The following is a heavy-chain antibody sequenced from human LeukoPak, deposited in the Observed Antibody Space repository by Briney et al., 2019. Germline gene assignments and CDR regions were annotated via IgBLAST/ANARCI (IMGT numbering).Heavy chain of an antibody. CDR1: GFTFDDYA. CDR3: AKEFYDSSGYYYRVAAFDI. D-gene: IGHD3-22*01. Sequence: GGSLRLSCAASGFTFDDYAMHWVRQAPGKGLEWVSLISGDGGSTYYADSVKGRFTISRDNSKNSLYLQMNSLRTEDTALYYCAKEFYDSSGYYYRVAAFDIWDQGTMVTVSS. CDR2: ISGDGGST. V-gene: IGHV3-43*02. J-gene: IGHJ3*02.